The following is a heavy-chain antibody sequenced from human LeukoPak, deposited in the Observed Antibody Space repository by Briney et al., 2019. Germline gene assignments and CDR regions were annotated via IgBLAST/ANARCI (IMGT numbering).Heavy chain of an antibody. CDR3: ARDALSYDYSWGSYRHVGIDP. D-gene: IGHD3-16*02. CDR2: INPTGGTT. Sequence: ASVKVSCKASGYTFTTYYMHWVRQAPGQGLEWMAIINPTGGTTDYAQKFHGRITATRDTSTSTVYMELTSLTPEDTAIYYCARDALSYDYSWGSYRHVGIDPWGQGTLVTVS. J-gene: IGHJ5*02. CDR1: GYTFTTYY. V-gene: IGHV1-46*01.